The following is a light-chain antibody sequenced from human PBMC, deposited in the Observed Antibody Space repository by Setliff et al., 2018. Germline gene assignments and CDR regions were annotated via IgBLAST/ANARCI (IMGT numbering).Light chain of an antibody. CDR3: AAWDDSLNGQV. CDR1: SSNIGTNT. Sequence: QSVLTQPPSASGTPGQRVTISCSGSSSNIGTNTVNWYQQLPGTAPKLLIYSNNQRPSGVPDRFSGSESGTSASLAISGLQSGDEADYYCAAWDDSLNGQVFGTGTKVTVL. CDR2: SNN. J-gene: IGLJ1*01. V-gene: IGLV1-44*01.